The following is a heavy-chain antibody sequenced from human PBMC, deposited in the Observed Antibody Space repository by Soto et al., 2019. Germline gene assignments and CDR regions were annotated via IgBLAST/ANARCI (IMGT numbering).Heavy chain of an antibody. Sequence: ASVKVSCKASGGTFSSYAISWVRQAPGQGLEWMGGIIPIFGTANYAQKFQGRVTITADESTSTAYMELSSLRSEDTAVYYCARGEGLGDSSGYLYYYYGMDVWGQGTTVTVSS. CDR2: IIPIFGTA. CDR3: ARGEGLGDSSGYLYYYYGMDV. J-gene: IGHJ6*02. V-gene: IGHV1-69*13. CDR1: GGTFSSYA. D-gene: IGHD3-22*01.